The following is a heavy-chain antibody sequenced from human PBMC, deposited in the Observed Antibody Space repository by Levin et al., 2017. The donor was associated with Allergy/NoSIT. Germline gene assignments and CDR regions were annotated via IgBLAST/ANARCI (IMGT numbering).Heavy chain of an antibody. J-gene: IGHJ3*02. CDR3: AAISWYAFDI. Sequence: GESLKISCAGSGFTFRNYWMSWVRQAPGKGLEWVANIKEDGSEKTYVDSVKGRFTISRDNTKNSLYLQMNRLRAEDTAVYYCAAISWYAFDIWGQGTKVTVSS. D-gene: IGHD6-13*01. CDR2: IKEDGSEK. V-gene: IGHV3-7*01. CDR1: GFTFRNYW.